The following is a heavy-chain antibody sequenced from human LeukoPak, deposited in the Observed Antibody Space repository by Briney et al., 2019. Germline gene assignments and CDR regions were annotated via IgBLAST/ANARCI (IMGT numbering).Heavy chain of an antibody. CDR1: GFTVSSNY. Sequence: PGGSLRLFCAVSGFTVSSNYMSWVRQAPGKGLEWVSVIYSGGSTYYTDSVKGRFTISRDNSKNTLYLQMNSLRAEDTAVYYCARQSLWFGELNDAFDIWGQGTMVTVSS. V-gene: IGHV3-53*01. CDR2: IYSGGST. J-gene: IGHJ3*02. D-gene: IGHD3-10*01. CDR3: ARQSLWFGELNDAFDI.